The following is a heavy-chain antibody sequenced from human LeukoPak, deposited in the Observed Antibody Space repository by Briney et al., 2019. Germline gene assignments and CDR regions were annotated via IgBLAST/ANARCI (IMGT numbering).Heavy chain of an antibody. Sequence: PSETLSLTCTVSGGSIGSYDWSWIRQPPGKGLEWIGYIYYSGSTNYSPSLKSRVTISVDTSKNQFSLKLSSVTAADTAVYYCARGSGTESDPWGQGTLVTVSS. CDR3: ARGSGTESDP. CDR2: IYYSGST. J-gene: IGHJ5*02. CDR1: GGSIGSYD. D-gene: IGHD6-13*01. V-gene: IGHV4-59*01.